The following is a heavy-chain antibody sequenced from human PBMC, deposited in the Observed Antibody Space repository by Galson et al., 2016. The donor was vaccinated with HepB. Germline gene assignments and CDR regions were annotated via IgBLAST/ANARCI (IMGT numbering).Heavy chain of an antibody. CDR2: INPTGGST. D-gene: IGHD1-26*01. CDR1: GYTFTRYY. Sequence: SVKVSCKASGYTFTRYYIHWVRQAPGQGLEWMGIINPTGGSTKAAPKFQGRVTMTRDTSTSTVYMELSSLSAEDPAVYYCARDRGGTYSNCFDYWGQGTMVTVSS. V-gene: IGHV1-46*01. J-gene: IGHJ4*02. CDR3: ARDRGGTYSNCFDY.